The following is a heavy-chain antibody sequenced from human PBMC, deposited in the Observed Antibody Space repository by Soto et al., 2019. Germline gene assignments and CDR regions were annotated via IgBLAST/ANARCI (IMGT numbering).Heavy chain of an antibody. CDR1: GGSFSGYY. Sequence: ASETLSLTCAVYGGSFSGYYWSWIRQPPGKGLEWIGEINHSGSTNYNPSLKSRVTISVDTSKNQFSLKLSSVTAADTAVYYCARGSTMIVVASPFWFDPWGQGTLVTVSS. CDR3: ARGSTMIVVASPFWFDP. J-gene: IGHJ5*02. CDR2: INHSGST. D-gene: IGHD3-22*01. V-gene: IGHV4-34*01.